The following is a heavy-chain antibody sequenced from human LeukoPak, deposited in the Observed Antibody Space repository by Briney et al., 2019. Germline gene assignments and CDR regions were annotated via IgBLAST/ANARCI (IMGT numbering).Heavy chain of an antibody. D-gene: IGHD4-17*01. J-gene: IGHJ5*02. V-gene: IGHV4-59*01. CDR1: GGSISSYC. CDR3: ARVRGDYGSVT. Sequence: SETLSLTCTVSGGSISSYCWSWIRQPPGKGLEWIGYIYYSGSTNYNPSLKSRVTISVDTSKNQFSLKLSSVTAADTAVYYCARVRGDYGSVTWGQGTLVTVSS. CDR2: IYYSGST.